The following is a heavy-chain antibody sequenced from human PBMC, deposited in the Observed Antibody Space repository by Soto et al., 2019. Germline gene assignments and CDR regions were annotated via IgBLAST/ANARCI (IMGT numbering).Heavy chain of an antibody. J-gene: IGHJ6*01. V-gene: IGHV1-2*04. CDR1: GYTLTGYY. D-gene: IGHD6-13*01. CDR2: INPNSGGT. Sequence: APVKVSCKASGYTLTGYYMHWVRQAPGQGLEWMGWINPNSGGTNYAQKFQGWVTMTRDTSISTAYMELSRLRSDDTAVYYCARDLTGFQVVAAADAAYYYYYGMEGWRQGTTVT. CDR3: ARDLTGFQVVAAADAAYYYYYGMEG.